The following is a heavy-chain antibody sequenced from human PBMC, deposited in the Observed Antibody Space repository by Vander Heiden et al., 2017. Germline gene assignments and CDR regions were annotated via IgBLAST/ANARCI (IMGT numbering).Heavy chain of an antibody. CDR2: IKSTTDGGTT. CDR3: TTIEDMIRGVYYPDS. V-gene: IGHV3-15*01. J-gene: IGHJ5*01. CDR1: GFSGFIFGNAW. Sequence: DVQVVESGGGLVPPGGSLRLSCAASGFSGFIFGNAWMTWVRQAPGKGLEWVGRIKSTTDGGTTDYAAPVKGRFTISRDDSKNTVHLQMNSLKTEDTAVYYCTTIEDMIRGVYYPDSWGQGTLVTVSS. D-gene: IGHD3-10*01.